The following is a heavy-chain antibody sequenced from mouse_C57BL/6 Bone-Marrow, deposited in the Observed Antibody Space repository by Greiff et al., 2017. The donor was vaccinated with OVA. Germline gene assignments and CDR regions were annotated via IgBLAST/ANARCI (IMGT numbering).Heavy chain of an antibody. CDR3: TGWMDGYFFDY. CDR1: GFTFSDAW. CDR2: IRNKANNHAT. J-gene: IGHJ2*01. V-gene: IGHV6-6*01. D-gene: IGHD2-3*01. Sequence: EVMLVESGGGLVQPGGSMKLSCAASGFTFSDAWMDWVRQSPEKGLEWVAEIRNKANNHATYYAESVKGRFTISRDDSKSSVYLQMNSLRAEDTGIYYCTGWMDGYFFDYWGQGTTLTVSS.